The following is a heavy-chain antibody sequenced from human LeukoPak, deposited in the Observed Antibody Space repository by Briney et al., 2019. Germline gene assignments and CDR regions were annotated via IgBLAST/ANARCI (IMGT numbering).Heavy chain of an antibody. D-gene: IGHD3-16*01. CDR1: GGFITNYY. CDR2: IHSTGAT. V-gene: IGHV4-59*08. Sequence: PSKTLSLTCTVSGGFITNYYWDWIRQPPGRGLEWVGYIHSTGATSYNPSLKSRVTMSIDTSKKQFSLKVTSVTAADTAVYYCAGHGYDDDDLSLTWGQGTLVTVAS. CDR3: AGHGYDDDDLSLT. J-gene: IGHJ5*02.